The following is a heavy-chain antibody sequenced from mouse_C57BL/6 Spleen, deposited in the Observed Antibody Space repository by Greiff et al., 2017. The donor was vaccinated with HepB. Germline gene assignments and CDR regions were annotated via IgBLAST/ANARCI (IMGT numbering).Heavy chain of an antibody. CDR2: IDPETGGT. CDR1: GYTFTDYE. J-gene: IGHJ2*01. Sequence: VNLVESGAELVRPGASVTLSCKASGYTFTDYEMHWVKQTPVHGLEWIGAIDPETGGTAYNQKFKGKAILTADKSSSTAYMELRSLTSEDSAVYYCTRGDYAFDYWGQGTTLT. CDR3: TRGDYAFDY. V-gene: IGHV1-15*01. D-gene: IGHD2-4*01.